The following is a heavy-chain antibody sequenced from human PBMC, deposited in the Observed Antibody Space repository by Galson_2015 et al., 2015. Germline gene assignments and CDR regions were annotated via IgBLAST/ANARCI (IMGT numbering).Heavy chain of an antibody. V-gene: IGHV1-24*01. J-gene: IGHJ5*02. CDR1: GYTLTELY. CDR3: ARGRTTGTRLNWFDP. CDR2: FDPEDGET. Sequence: SVKVSCKVSGYTLTELYMHWVRQAPGKGLEWMGGFDPEDGETIYAQKFQGWVTMTRDTSISTAYMELSRLRSDDTAVYYCARGRTTGTRLNWFDPWGQGTLVTVSS. D-gene: IGHD1-1*01.